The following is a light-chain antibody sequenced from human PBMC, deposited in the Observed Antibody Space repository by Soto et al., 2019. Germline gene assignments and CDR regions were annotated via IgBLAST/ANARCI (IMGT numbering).Light chain of an antibody. J-gene: IGKJ1*01. CDR2: PAS. CDR1: QSISSY. Sequence: EIQMTQSPSSLSASVGDRVTITCRASQSISSYLNWYQQTSGKAPKLLIYPASSLQSGVPSRFGGSGSGTDFTLTISSLQPEDFATYSCQQSYSNSWTFGQGTKV. V-gene: IGKV1-39*01. CDR3: QQSYSNSWT.